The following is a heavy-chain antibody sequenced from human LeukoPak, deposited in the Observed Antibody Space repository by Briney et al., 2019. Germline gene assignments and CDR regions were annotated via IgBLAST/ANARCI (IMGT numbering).Heavy chain of an antibody. CDR3: AREAPRGTSSNHYYLDS. CDR1: GFTFSSYA. J-gene: IGHJ4*02. Sequence: GGSLRLSCAASGFTFSSYAMHWVRQAPGKGLEWVAVISYDGSNKYYADSVKGRFTISRDNAKNLLYLQMNSLRADDTAVYYCAREAPRGTSSNHYYLDSWGQGTLVTVSS. V-gene: IGHV3-30-3*01. CDR2: ISYDGSNK. D-gene: IGHD6-6*01.